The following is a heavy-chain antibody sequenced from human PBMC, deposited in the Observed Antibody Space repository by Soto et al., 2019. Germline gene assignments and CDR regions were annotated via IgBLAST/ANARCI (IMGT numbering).Heavy chain of an antibody. D-gene: IGHD3-10*01. CDR2: IYYSGST. CDR1: GGSIISSSCY. J-gene: IGHJ5*02. Sequence: PLETLSLSFTFVGGSIISSSCYCGRISQPPGKGMEWIGSIYYSGSTYYNPSLKSRVTISVDTSKNQFSLKLSSVTAADTAVYYCARHNSHEGCWGSGNPRTGWFDPWGQGTLVTVSS. CDR3: ARHNSHEGCWGSGNPRTGWFDP. V-gene: IGHV4-39*01.